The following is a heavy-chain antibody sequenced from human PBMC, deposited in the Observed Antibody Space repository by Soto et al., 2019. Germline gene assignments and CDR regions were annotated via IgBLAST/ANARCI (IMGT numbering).Heavy chain of an antibody. CDR1: GYDFFSHG. Sequence: QVQVVQSGPEVKKPGASVTVSCKASGYDFFSHGFPWVRQAPGQGLEWMGWISGYIDRPEFVQKFKDRFTMTGDTSTNTFFMELRSLTSDDTAVYYCARDQRTYGSGWYELDYWGQGTLVTVSS. J-gene: IGHJ4*02. CDR3: ARDQRTYGSGWYELDY. D-gene: IGHD6-19*01. V-gene: IGHV1-18*01. CDR2: ISGYIDRP.